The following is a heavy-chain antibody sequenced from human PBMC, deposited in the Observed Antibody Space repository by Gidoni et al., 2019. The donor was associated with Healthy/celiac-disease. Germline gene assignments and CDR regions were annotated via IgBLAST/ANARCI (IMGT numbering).Heavy chain of an antibody. CDR3: AKDGPDGVVVVPANNWFDP. CDR2: ISYDGINK. J-gene: IGHJ5*02. Sequence: QVQLVESGGGVVQPGRSLRLSCAASGFTFSSYGLHWVRQAPGKGLEWVAFISYDGINKYYADSVKGRFTISRDNSKNTLYLQMNSLRAEDTAVYYCAKDGPDGVVVVPANNWFDPWGQGTLVTVSS. CDR1: GFTFSSYG. D-gene: IGHD2-2*01. V-gene: IGHV3-30*18.